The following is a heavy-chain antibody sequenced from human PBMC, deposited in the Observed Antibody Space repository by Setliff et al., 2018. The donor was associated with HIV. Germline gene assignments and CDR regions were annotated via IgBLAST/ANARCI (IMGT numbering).Heavy chain of an antibody. CDR1: GFTFSSYW. J-gene: IGHJ4*02. D-gene: IGHD6-13*01. CDR2: IKQDGSEE. CDR3: TRGRPRQLVSTRPPYHFDY. V-gene: IGHV3-7*03. Sequence: PGGSLRLSCAASGFTFSSYWMSWVRQAPGKGLEWVANIKQDGSEENYVDSVKGRFTISRDNAKNSLYLQMNSLRAEDTALYYCTRGRPRQLVSTRPPYHFDYWRQGTLVTVSS.